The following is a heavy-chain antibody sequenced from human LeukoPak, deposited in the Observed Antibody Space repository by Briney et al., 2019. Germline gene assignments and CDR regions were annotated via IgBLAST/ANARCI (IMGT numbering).Heavy chain of an antibody. CDR1: GFTFSSYW. D-gene: IGHD4/OR15-4a*01. CDR3: ARDTLGEGEDANYAVYYFDY. Sequence: GGSLRLSCAASGFTFSSYWIHWVRQAPGKGLVWVSRINSDGSSTSYADSVKGRFTISRDNAKNSLYLQMNSLRADDTAVYYCARDTLGEGEDANYAVYYFDYWGQGTVVTVSS. J-gene: IGHJ4*02. CDR2: INSDGSST. V-gene: IGHV3-74*01.